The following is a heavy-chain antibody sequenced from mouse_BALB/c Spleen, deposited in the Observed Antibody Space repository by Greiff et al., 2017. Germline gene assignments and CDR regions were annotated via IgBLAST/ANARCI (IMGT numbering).Heavy chain of an antibody. V-gene: IGHV5-4*02. CDR3: AREGTHAMDY. J-gene: IGHJ4*01. D-gene: IGHD2-14*01. CDR1: GFTFSDYY. CDR2: ISDGGSYT. Sequence: EVKLMESGGGLVKPGGSLKLSCAASGFTFSDYYMYWVRQTPEKRLEWVATISDGGSYTYYPDSVKGRFTISRDNAKNNLYLQMSSLKSEDTAMYYCAREGTHAMDYWGQGTSVTVSS.